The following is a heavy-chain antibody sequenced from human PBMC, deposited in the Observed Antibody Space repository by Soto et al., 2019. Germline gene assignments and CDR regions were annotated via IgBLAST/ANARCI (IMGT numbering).Heavy chain of an antibody. CDR2: ISYEGSHQ. Sequence: QVLLVESGGGVVQPGRSLRVACAASGFTFSSYGMHWVRQAPGKGPEWVAIISYEGSHQYYADSVKGRFTISRDNAKNTLHLQLKSLRAEDTAMYYCEKEGRFGARSGFVGAWGQGTLVTVSS. V-gene: IGHV3-30*05. CDR3: EKEGRFGARSGFVGA. J-gene: IGHJ5*02. D-gene: IGHD3-16*01. CDR1: GFTFSSYG.